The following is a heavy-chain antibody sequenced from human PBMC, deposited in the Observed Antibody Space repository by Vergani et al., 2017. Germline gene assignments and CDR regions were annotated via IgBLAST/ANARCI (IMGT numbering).Heavy chain of an antibody. CDR3: ARVNTETNGHLYYYYYMDV. CDR1: GGSFTSYH. D-gene: IGHD4-11*01. V-gene: IGHV4-34*01. Sequence: QVQLQQWGGGLLKPSETLSLTCVVNGGSFTSYHWTWIRQFPGEGLEWVGDIDHTGRPDYNPSLKSRITMSVDKSRNQFSLTLNSVTATDTAIYFCARVNTETNGHLYYYYYMDVWGQGTAVTVS. CDR2: IDHTGRP. J-gene: IGHJ6*03.